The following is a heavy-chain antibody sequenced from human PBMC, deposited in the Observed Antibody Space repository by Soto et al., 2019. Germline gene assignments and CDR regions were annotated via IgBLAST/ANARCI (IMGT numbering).Heavy chain of an antibody. CDR1: GFTFSSYS. V-gene: IGHV3-21*01. D-gene: IGHD1-1*01. CDR2: ISSSSSYI. J-gene: IGHJ6*02. Sequence: GGSLRLSCAASGFTFSSYSMNWVRQAPGKGLEWVSSISSSSSYIYYADSVKGRFTISRDNAKNSLYLQMNSLRAEDTAVYYCARDVRTGRRLLYYYYYGMDVWGQGTTVTVSS. CDR3: ARDVRTGRRLLYYYYYGMDV.